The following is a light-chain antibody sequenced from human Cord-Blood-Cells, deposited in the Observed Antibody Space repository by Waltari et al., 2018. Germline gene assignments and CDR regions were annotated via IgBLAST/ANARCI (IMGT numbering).Light chain of an antibody. V-gene: IGKV1-5*03. CDR2: KAS. J-gene: IGKJ1*01. CDR1: QSISSW. Sequence: DIQMTQSPSTLSASVGVRVTITWRDSQSISSWLAWYQQKPGKAPKLLSYKASSLESGVPSRFSGSGSGTEFTLTISSLQPDDFATYYCQQYNSYWTFGQGTKVEIK. CDR3: QQYNSYWT.